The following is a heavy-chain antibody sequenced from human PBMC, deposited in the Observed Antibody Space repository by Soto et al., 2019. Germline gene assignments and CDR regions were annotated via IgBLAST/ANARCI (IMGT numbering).Heavy chain of an antibody. D-gene: IGHD4-17*01. V-gene: IGHV1-8*02. CDR3: ARGIKYGDYSRGFAP. Sequence: QVPLVPSGAEVKKPGASVKVSCKSSGYTVTSYDIKWGRQATGQGLEYLVWMNPNSGNTGYVRKFQGRVTLTRTTSRSTADMELSSPRSEDTAVYYCARGIKYGDYSRGFAPWGQGTLVTVSS. CDR1: GYTVTSYD. CDR2: MNPNSGNT. J-gene: IGHJ5*02.